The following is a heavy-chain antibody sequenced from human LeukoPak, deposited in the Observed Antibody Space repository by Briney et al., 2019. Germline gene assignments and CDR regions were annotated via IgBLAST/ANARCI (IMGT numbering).Heavy chain of an antibody. CDR3: ARVRGNNYGAIDY. Sequence: PGRSLRLSCAASGFTFSSYAMHWVRQAPGKGLEWVALISYDGSNKYYADSVKGRFTISRDNSKNTLYLQMNSLRAEDTVVYYCARVRGNNYGAIDYWGQGTLVTVSS. V-gene: IGHV3-30-3*01. D-gene: IGHD4/OR15-4a*01. J-gene: IGHJ4*02. CDR2: ISYDGSNK. CDR1: GFTFSSYA.